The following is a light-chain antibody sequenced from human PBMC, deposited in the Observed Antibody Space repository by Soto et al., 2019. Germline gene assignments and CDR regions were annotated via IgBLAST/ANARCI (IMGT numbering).Light chain of an antibody. J-gene: IGLJ3*02. CDR1: SSDVGGYNY. V-gene: IGLV2-14*01. CDR2: EVN. CDR3: SSYTTSSTQV. Sequence: QAVVTQPASVSGSPGQSITISCAGTSSDVGGYNYVSWYQQHPGKAPKVMIYEVNYRPSGVSDRFSGSKSGNTASLTISGLQAEDEADYYCSSYTTSSTQVFGGGTKVTVL.